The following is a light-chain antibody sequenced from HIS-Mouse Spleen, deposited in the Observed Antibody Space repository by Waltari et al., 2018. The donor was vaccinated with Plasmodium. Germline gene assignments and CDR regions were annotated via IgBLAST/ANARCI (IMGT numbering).Light chain of an antibody. CDR3: QQYYSDLRT. CDR2: AAS. J-gene: IGKJ4*02. CDR1: QGISSY. V-gene: IGKV1-8*01. Sequence: ALRMTQSPSSFSASTGDRVTITCRASQGISSYLAWYQQKPGKAPKLLIYAASTLQSGVPSRFSGSGSGTDFTLTISCLQSEDFATYYCQQYYSDLRTFGGGTKVEIK.